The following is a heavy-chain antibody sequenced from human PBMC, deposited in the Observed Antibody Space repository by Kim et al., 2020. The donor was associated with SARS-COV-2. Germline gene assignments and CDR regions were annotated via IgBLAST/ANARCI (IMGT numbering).Heavy chain of an antibody. CDR1: GFTFSSYS. V-gene: IGHV3-21*01. CDR3: ARHLAYCGGDCFSPWYFGL. CDR2: TSSSSSYI. J-gene: IGHJ2*01. Sequence: GGSLRLSCTASGFTFSSYSMNWVRQAPGKGLEWVSSTSSSSSYIFYADSVKGRFTISRDNAKNSLYLQMNSLRAEDTAVYYCARHLAYCGGDCFSPWYFGLWGRGTLVTLSS. D-gene: IGHD2-21*02.